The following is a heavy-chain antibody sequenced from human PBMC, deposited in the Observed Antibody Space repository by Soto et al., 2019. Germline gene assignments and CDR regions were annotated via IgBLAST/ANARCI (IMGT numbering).Heavy chain of an antibody. D-gene: IGHD3-3*01. J-gene: IGHJ6*02. Sequence: PGGSLRLSCASSGFIVNNIFMTWVRQAPGKGLEWLSTISSDDNTYYADSVKGRFTISRDSSKNTLYLQMNSLRSEDTAVYYCARDQGSGDFWSGYPPYRDYYYGMDVWGQGTTVTVSS. CDR1: GFIVNNIF. CDR3: ARDQGSGDFWSGYPPYRDYYYGMDV. CDR2: ISSDDNT. V-gene: IGHV3-66*01.